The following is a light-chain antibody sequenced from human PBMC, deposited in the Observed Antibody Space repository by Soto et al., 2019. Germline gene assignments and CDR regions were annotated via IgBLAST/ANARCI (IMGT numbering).Light chain of an antibody. CDR1: QSVSSN. J-gene: IGKJ1*01. CDR3: HQDINLPWT. Sequence: EIVMTQSPVTLSVSPGERATLSCRASQSVSSNLAWYQQKPGQAPRLLIYGASTRATGIPARFSGSGSGTEFTLTISSLQSEDFEVYFCHQDINLPWTFGQGTKVDIK. V-gene: IGKV3-15*01. CDR2: GAS.